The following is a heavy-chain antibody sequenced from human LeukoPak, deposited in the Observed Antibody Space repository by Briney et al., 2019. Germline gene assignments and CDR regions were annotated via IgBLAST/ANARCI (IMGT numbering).Heavy chain of an antibody. CDR3: ARDVGGNLDY. D-gene: IGHD1-26*01. J-gene: IGHJ4*02. V-gene: IGHV3-7*05. CDR1: GFTFSTYW. CDR2: IKQDGSQK. Sequence: GGSLRLSCAASGFTFSTYWMAWVRQAPGKGLEWVANIKQDGSQKNYVDSVRGRFIISRDNDKNLLYLQVNSLRAEDTAVYHCARDVGGNLDYWGQGILVTVSS.